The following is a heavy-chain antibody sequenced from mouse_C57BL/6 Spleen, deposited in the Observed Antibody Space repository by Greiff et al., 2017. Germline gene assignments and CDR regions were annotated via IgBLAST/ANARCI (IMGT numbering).Heavy chain of an antibody. J-gene: IGHJ4*01. Sequence: VQLQQSGAELVRPGTSVKVSCKASGYAFTNSLLEWVKQRPGQGLEWIGVINPGSGGTNYNEKFKGKATLTADKSSSTAYMQLSSLTSEDSAVYFCARWDGYYAMDYWGQGTSVTVSS. V-gene: IGHV1-54*01. CDR1: GYAFTNSL. CDR2: INPGSGGT. CDR3: ARWDGYYAMDY. D-gene: IGHD2-3*01.